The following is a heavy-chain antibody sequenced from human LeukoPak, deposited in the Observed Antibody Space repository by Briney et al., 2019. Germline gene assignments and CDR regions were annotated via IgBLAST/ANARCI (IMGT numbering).Heavy chain of an antibody. CDR1: GFTFSGSA. CDR3: TRRGVVAALHYWYFDL. D-gene: IGHD2-15*01. V-gene: IGHV3-73*01. Sequence: GGSLRLSCAASGFTFSGSAMHWVRQASGKGLEWVGRIRSKANSYATAYAASVKGRFTISRDDSKNTAYLQMNSLKTEDTVVYYCTRRGVVAALHYWYFDLWGRGTLVTVSS. J-gene: IGHJ2*01. CDR2: IRSKANSYAT.